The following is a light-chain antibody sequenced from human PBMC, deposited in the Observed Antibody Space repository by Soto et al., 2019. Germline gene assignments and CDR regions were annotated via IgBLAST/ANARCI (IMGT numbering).Light chain of an antibody. J-gene: IGLJ3*02. V-gene: IGLV6-57*04. CDR2: EDN. CDR1: SGTIASNY. CDR3: QSYDSSNNGV. Sequence: NFMLTQPHSVSESPGKTVTISCTRSSGTIASNYVQWYQQRPGSAPTTVIFEDNQRPSGVPDRFSGSIDSSSNSVSLTISGLKTEDEADYYCQSYDSSNNGVFGGGTKLTVL.